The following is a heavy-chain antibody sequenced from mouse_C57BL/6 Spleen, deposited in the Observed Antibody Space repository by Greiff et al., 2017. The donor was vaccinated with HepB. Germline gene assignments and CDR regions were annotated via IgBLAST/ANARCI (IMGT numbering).Heavy chain of an antibody. CDR2: IYPRSGNT. J-gene: IGHJ1*03. CDR1: GYTFTSYG. V-gene: IGHV1-81*01. D-gene: IGHD1-1*01. CDR3: ARRGDGSSYWYFDG. Sequence: VQLQQSGAELARPGASVKLSCKASGYTFTSYGISWVKQRTGQGLEWIGEIYPRSGNTHYNEKFKGKATLTADKSSSTAYMELRSLTSEDSAVYFCARRGDGSSYWYFDGWGTGTTVTVSS.